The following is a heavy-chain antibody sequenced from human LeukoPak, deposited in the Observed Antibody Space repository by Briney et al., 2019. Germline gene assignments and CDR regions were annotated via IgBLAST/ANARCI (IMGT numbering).Heavy chain of an antibody. V-gene: IGHV3-30*18. CDR1: GFTFSSYG. D-gene: IGHD4-11*01. J-gene: IGHJ6*03. CDR3: AKDHAVTTYYYYMDV. CDR2: ISYDGSNK. Sequence: PGGSLRLSCAASGFTFSSYGMHWVRQAPGKGLEWVAVISYDGSNKYYADSVKGRFTISRDNSKNTPYLQMNSLRAEDTAVYYCAKDHAVTTYYYYMDVWGKGTTVTVSS.